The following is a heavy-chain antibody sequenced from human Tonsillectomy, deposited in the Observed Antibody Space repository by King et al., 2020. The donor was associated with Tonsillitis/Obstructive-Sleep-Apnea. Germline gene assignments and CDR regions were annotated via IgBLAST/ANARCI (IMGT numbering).Heavy chain of an antibody. Sequence: GQLVQSGGGLVQPGGSLRLSCAASGFTVSSNYMSWVRQAPGKGLEWVSVIYSGGSTYYADSVKGRFTISRDNSKNTVYLQMNRLRAEDTAVYYCARENILDWLLPRDSRGYFDYWGQGTLVSVSS. D-gene: IGHD3-3*01. CDR3: ARENILDWLLPRDSRGYFDY. CDR2: IYSGGST. J-gene: IGHJ4*02. V-gene: IGHV3-66*01. CDR1: GFTVSSNY.